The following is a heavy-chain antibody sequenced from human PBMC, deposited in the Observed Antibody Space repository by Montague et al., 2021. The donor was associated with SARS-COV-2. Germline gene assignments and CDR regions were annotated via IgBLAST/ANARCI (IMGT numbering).Heavy chain of an antibody. CDR1: GSSIGSSY. CDR3: ARETMTADAFDI. CDR2: INSVGST. Sequence: SETLSLTCTVSGSSIGSSYWGCFRQPPGKGLVWFVYINSVGSTAYNPSLKSRATISTDTSKNQFSLKVTSVTAADTAVYYCARETMTADAFDIWGQGTMVTVSS. D-gene: IGHD1-14*01. V-gene: IGHV4-59*01. J-gene: IGHJ3*02.